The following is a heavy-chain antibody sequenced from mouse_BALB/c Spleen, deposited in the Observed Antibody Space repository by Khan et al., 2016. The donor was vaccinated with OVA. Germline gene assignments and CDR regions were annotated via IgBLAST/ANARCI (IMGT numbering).Heavy chain of an antibody. CDR1: GYSITSDYA. Sequence: EVQLQESGPGLVKPSQSLSLTCTVTGYSITSDYAWNWIRQFPGNTLEWMGYISYSGSTNYNPSLKSRISITRDTSKNQFILQLNSVTTEDTATYDCARDGSRYNYAMDYWGQGTSVTVSS. CDR3: ARDGSRYNYAMDY. CDR2: ISYSGST. D-gene: IGHD2-3*01. V-gene: IGHV3-2*02. J-gene: IGHJ4*01.